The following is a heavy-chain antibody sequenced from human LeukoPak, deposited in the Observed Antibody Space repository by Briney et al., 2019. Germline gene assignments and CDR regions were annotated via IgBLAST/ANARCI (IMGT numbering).Heavy chain of an antibody. D-gene: IGHD2-2*01. V-gene: IGHV3-21*01. CDR1: GFTFSSYS. CDR3: ARNPGIVVVPAATPGGYFDY. J-gene: IGHJ4*02. CDR2: ISSSSYI. Sequence: GGSLRLSCAASGFTFSSYSMNWVRQAPGKGLEWVSSISSSSYIYYADSVKGRFTISRDNAKNSLYLQMNSLRAEDTAVYYCARNPGIVVVPAATPGGYFDYWGQGTLVTVSS.